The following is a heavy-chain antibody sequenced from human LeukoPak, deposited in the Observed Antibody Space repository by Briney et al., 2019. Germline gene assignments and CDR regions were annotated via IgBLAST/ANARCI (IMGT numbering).Heavy chain of an antibody. CDR1: GGSISSYY. Sequence: PSETLSLTCTVSGGSISSYYWSWIRQPPGKGLEWIGYIYYSGSTNYNPSLKSRVTISVDTSKNQFSLKLNSVTAADTAVYYCARVSGYDWESFYDYWGQGTLVTVSS. J-gene: IGHJ4*02. CDR2: IYYSGST. CDR3: ARVSGYDWESFYDY. V-gene: IGHV4-59*01. D-gene: IGHD5-12*01.